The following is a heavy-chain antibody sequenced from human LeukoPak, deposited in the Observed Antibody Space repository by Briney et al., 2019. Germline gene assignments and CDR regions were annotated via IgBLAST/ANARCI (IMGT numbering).Heavy chain of an antibody. J-gene: IGHJ4*02. CDR1: GGSLSSYF. V-gene: IGHV4-59*03. Sequence: SETLSLTFTGTGGSLSSYFWSWLRQPPAKGLEWIGYIYYSGSTNYNPSLKSRGPISLDTSKNQFSLILAYVTAANTAVYYCASYSSRWYLFDYWGQGTLVTVSS. D-gene: IGHD6-13*01. CDR3: ASYSSRWYLFDY. CDR2: IYYSGST.